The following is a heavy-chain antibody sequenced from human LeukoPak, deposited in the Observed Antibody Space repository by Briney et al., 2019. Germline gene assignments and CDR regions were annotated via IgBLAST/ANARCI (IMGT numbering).Heavy chain of an antibody. CDR1: GGSFSGYY. Sequence: PSETLSLTCAVYGGSFSGYYWSWIRQPPGKGLEWIGEINHSGSTNYNPSLKSRVTISVDTSKNQFSLKLSSVTAADTAVYYCARGGLGYCSSTSCPHYYMDVWGKGTTVTVSS. J-gene: IGHJ6*03. V-gene: IGHV4-34*01. D-gene: IGHD2-2*01. CDR3: ARGGLGYCSSTSCPHYYMDV. CDR2: INHSGST.